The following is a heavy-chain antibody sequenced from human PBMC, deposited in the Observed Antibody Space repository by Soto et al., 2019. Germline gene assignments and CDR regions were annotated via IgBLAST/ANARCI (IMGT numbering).Heavy chain of an antibody. CDR2: TSFDGFNQ. J-gene: IGHJ5*01. CDR3: ARAPGSAGIVLFDY. D-gene: IGHD3-10*01. CDR1: GFSFRNYA. V-gene: IGHV3-30*03. Sequence: QVQLVESGGGLVQPGRSLRLSCAASGFSFRNYAMQWVRQAAGKGLEWVALTSFDGFNQYYGKSVEGRFTISRDNSKNTLYLATDSLRPEASAIYFCARAPGSAGIVLFDYWGQGTLVTVSS.